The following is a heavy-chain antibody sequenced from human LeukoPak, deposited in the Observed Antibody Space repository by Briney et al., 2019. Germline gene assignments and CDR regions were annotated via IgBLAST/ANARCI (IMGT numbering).Heavy chain of an antibody. D-gene: IGHD2-2*02. V-gene: IGHV5-51*01. CDR2: IYPGDSDT. CDR3: ARSRSCSSTSCFTCYYYGMDV. J-gene: IGHJ6*02. Sequence: GESLKISCKGSGYSFTSYWIGWVRQMPGKGLEWMGIIYPGDSDTRYSPSFQGQVTISADKSISTAYLQWSSLKASDTAMYYCARSRSCSSTSCFTCYYYGMDVWGQGTTVTVSS. CDR1: GYSFTSYW.